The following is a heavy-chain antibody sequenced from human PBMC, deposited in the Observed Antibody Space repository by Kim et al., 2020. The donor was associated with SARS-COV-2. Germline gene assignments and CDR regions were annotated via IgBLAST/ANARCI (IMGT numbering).Heavy chain of an antibody. V-gene: IGHV3-23*01. CDR1: GFSFSNYA. CDR3: AKDHPSSGWPTFDY. CDR2: VNNRGNP. J-gene: IGHJ4*02. D-gene: IGHD6-19*01. Sequence: GGSLRLSCSASGFSFSNYAMSWVRQAPGKGPEWVAAVNNRGNPYYADSVRGRFTVSRDNTKNTLSLQMTSLRAEDMALYYCAKDHPSSGWPTFDYWGQGTQVTVSS.